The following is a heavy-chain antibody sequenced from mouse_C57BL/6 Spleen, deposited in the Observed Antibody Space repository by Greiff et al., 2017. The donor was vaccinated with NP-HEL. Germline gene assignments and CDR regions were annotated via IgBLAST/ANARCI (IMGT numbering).Heavy chain of an antibody. J-gene: IGHJ2*01. V-gene: IGHV14-1*01. D-gene: IGHD1-1*01. Sequence: EVQLQQSGAELVRPGASVKLSCTASGFNIKDYYMHWVKQRPEQGLEWIGRIDPEDGDTEYAPKFQGKATMTADTSSNTAYLQLSSLTSEDTAVYYCTIITTVVANFDYWGQGTTLTVSS. CDR1: GFNIKDYY. CDR2: IDPEDGDT. CDR3: TIITTVVANFDY.